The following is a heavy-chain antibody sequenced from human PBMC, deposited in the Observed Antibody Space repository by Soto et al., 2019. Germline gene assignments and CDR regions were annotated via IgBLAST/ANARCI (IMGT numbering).Heavy chain of an antibody. CDR1: GFTVSSNY. CDR2: SYSSSST. Sequence: GGSLRLSCAASGFTVSSNYMSWVRQAAGKGLEWTSVSYSSSSTYYADSVKGRFTISRDNSKNTLYLQMNSLRAEDTAVYYCARDRLRPAFDIWGQGTMVTVSS. D-gene: IGHD4-17*01. J-gene: IGHJ3*02. CDR3: ARDRLRPAFDI. V-gene: IGHV3-66*01.